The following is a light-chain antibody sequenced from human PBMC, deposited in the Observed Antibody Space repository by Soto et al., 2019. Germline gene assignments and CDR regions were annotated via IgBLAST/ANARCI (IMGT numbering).Light chain of an antibody. Sequence: QSALTQPASVSGSPGQSITISCTGTSSDVGGYNFVSWYQQHPGNAPKLMISGVSNRPSGVSNRFSGSKSGNTASLTISGLQAEDEADYYCSSYASSSTSYVLGTGTKVTVL. CDR1: SSDVGGYNF. CDR3: SSYASSSTSYV. V-gene: IGLV2-14*03. CDR2: GVS. J-gene: IGLJ1*01.